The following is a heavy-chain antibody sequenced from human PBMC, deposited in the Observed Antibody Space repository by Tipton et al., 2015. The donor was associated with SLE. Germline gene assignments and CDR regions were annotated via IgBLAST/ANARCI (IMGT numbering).Heavy chain of an antibody. Sequence: TLSLTCTVSGDSMSGFSWSWIRQPPGKGLEWIGYIYYSGSPNYNPSLKSRLTISVDMSKNQISLKLSSVTAADTAVYYCARGVYDFLTGPKRFDPWGQGTLVTVSS. J-gene: IGHJ5*02. D-gene: IGHD3-9*01. CDR2: IYYSGSP. V-gene: IGHV4-59*01. CDR1: GDSMSGFS. CDR3: ARGVYDFLTGPKRFDP.